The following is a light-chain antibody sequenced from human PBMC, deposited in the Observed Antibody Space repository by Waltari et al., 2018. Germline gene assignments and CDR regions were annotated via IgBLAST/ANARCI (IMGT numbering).Light chain of an antibody. CDR2: DVS. J-gene: IGLJ2*01. CDR3: SSQSSNDVVL. V-gene: IGLV2-14*01. CDR1: SIDVGGYNS. Sequence: QSALTQPASVSGFPGQSVTIFSAGTSIDVGGYNSFSWYQEHPGQAPRVIIYDVSDRPSGVSDRFSGSKSGNTASLTISGLQAEDEADYYCSSQSSNDVVLFGGGTKLTVL.